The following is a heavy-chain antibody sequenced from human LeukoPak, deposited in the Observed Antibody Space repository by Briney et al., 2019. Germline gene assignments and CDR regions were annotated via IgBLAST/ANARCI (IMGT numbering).Heavy chain of an antibody. V-gene: IGHV4-34*01. J-gene: IGHJ4*02. CDR3: ARDKYYYGSGSYPFDY. CDR2: INHSGST. D-gene: IGHD3-10*01. CDR1: GGSFSGYY. Sequence: SETLSLTCAVYGGSFSGYYWSWIRQPPGKGLEWIGEINHSGSTNYNPSLKSRVTMSVDTSKNQFSLKLSSVTAADTAVYYCARDKYYYGSGSYPFDYWGQGTLVTVSS.